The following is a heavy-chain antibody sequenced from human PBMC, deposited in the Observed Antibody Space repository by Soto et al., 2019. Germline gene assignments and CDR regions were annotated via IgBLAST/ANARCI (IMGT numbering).Heavy chain of an antibody. V-gene: IGHV3-23*01. CDR3: AKRSSSSTFDY. Sequence: PGGSLRLSWAASGFTFSSYGMHWVRQAPGKGLEWVAVISGSDDSTYYADSVKGRFTISRDNSKNTLYLQMNSLRAEDTAVYYCAKRSSSSTFDYWGQGTLVTVSS. J-gene: IGHJ4*02. D-gene: IGHD6-6*01. CDR2: ISGSDDST. CDR1: GFTFSSYG.